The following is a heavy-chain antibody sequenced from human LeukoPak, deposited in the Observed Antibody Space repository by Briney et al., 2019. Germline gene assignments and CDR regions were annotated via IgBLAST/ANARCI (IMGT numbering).Heavy chain of an antibody. Sequence: GGSLRLSCAASGFTFSSYSMNWVRQAPGKGLEWVSSISSSSSYIYYADSVKGRFTISRDNAKNSLYLQMNSLRAEDTAVYYCARDLLAVTTGGATYWGQGTLVTVSS. J-gene: IGHJ4*02. D-gene: IGHD4-17*01. CDR1: GFTFSSYS. CDR2: ISSSSSYI. CDR3: ARDLLAVTTGGATY. V-gene: IGHV3-21*01.